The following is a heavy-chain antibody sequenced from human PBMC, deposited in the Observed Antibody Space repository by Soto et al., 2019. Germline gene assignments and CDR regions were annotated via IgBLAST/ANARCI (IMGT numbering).Heavy chain of an antibody. CDR1: GFSFSSFG. CDR3: AKKVESYSSRWPSGFDI. V-gene: IGHV3-30*18. Sequence: QVQLVESGGGVVQPGRSLRLSCAASGFSFSSFGMHWVRQAPGKGLEWVAVISYDGSNKYYADSVKGRFTISRDNSKNTLYLQMNSLRAEDTTVYYCAKKVESYSSRWPSGFDIWGQGTMVTVSS. CDR2: ISYDGSNK. J-gene: IGHJ3*02. D-gene: IGHD6-13*01.